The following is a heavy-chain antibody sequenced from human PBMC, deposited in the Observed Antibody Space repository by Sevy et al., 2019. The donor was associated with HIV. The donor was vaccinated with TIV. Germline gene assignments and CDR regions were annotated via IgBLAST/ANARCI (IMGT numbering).Heavy chain of an antibody. J-gene: IGHJ6*02. CDR3: ARGGNGMDV. CDR1: GFTFCSYA. V-gene: IGHV3-23*01. Sequence: GGSLRLSCAASGFTFCSYAMNWVRQAPGKGLEWVSGISGSGGSGDKTNYADSVKGRFTISRDDSKNSLYLQMNSLRAEDTAVYYCARGGNGMDVWGQGTTVTVSS. CDR2: ISGSGGSGDKT.